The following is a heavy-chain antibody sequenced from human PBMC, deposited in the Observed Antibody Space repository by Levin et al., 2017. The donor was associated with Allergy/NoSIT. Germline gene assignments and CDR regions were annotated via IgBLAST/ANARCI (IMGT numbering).Heavy chain of an antibody. CDR3: AKDKGVDYSGTFRFYMDG. V-gene: IGHV3-23*01. Sequence: PGGSLRLSCAASGFTFSSYAMSWVRQAPGKGLEWVSGISGGGDSTSYAESVKGRFTISRDNSKNTVYLQMNSLRAEDTAIYYCAKDKGVDYSGTFRFYMDGWGKGTSVTVSS. D-gene: IGHD2-8*01. CDR1: GFTFSSYA. CDR2: ISGGGDST. J-gene: IGHJ6*03.